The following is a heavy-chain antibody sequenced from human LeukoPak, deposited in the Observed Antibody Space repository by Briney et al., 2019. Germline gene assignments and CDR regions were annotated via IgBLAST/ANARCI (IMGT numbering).Heavy chain of an antibody. D-gene: IGHD5-18*01. CDR1: GGSISSSSYY. CDR3: AKHTAMVTAWFDP. J-gene: IGHJ5*02. Sequence: PSETLSLTCTVSGGSISSSSYYWGWIRQPPGKGLEWIGSIYYSGSTYYNPSLKSRVTISVDTSKNQFSLKLSSVTAADTAVYYCAKHTAMVTAWFDPWGQGTLVTVSS. CDR2: IYYSGST. V-gene: IGHV4-39*01.